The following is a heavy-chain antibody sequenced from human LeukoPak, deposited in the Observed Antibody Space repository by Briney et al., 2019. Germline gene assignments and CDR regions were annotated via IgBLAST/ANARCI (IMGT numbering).Heavy chain of an antibody. CDR3: ARDTAMVNDAFDI. CDR2: INPNSGGT. D-gene: IGHD5-18*01. J-gene: IGHJ3*02. CDR1: GYTFTGYY. V-gene: IGHV1-2*02. Sequence: ASVKVSCKASGYTFTGYYMHWVRQAPGQGLEWMGWINPNSGGTNYAQKFQGRVTMTRDTSISTAYMELSRLRSDDTAVYYCARDTAMVNDAFDIWGQGTMVTVSP.